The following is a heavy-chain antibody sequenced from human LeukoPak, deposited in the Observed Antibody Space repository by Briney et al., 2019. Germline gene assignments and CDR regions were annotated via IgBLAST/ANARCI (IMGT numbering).Heavy chain of an antibody. CDR2: IYYTGST. D-gene: IGHD3-22*01. Sequence: SETLSLTCNVSGDSITSYCWNWIRQPPGKGLEWIGYIYYTGSTNSNPSLKSRLTISLDTSKKHFSLKLSSVTAADTAIYYCASSYFYDGNRYFDYWGQGALVTVSS. CDR3: ASSYFYDGNRYFDY. CDR1: GDSITSYC. J-gene: IGHJ4*02. V-gene: IGHV4-59*08.